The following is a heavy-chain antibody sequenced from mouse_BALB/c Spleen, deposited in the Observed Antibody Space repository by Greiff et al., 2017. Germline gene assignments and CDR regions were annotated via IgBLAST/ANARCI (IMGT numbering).Heavy chain of an antibody. V-gene: IGHV1-14*01. CDR2: INPYNDGT. CDR1: GYTFTSYV. J-gene: IGHJ1*01. D-gene: IGHD1-1*01. CDR3: ARSYYGNWYFDV. Sequence: VHVKQSGPELVKPGASVKMSCKASGYTFTSYVMHWVKQKPGQGLEWIGYINPYNDGTKYNEKFKGKATLTSDKSSSTAYMELSSLTSEDSAVYYCARSYYGNWYFDVWGAGTTVTVSS.